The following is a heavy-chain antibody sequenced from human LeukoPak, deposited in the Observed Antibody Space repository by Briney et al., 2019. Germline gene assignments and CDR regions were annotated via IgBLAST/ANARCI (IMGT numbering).Heavy chain of an antibody. CDR1: GFSFNFYA. CDR3: AKDGPRIAVAGEFDY. Sequence: TGGSLRLSCAASGFSFNFYAMHWVRQAPGKGLEYVSTITSNGITTFYANSVRGRFTISRDVSENTLYLQMNSLRAEDTAVYYCAKDGPRIAVAGEFDYWGQGTLVTVSS. D-gene: IGHD6-19*01. CDR2: ITSNGITT. J-gene: IGHJ4*02. V-gene: IGHV3-64*01.